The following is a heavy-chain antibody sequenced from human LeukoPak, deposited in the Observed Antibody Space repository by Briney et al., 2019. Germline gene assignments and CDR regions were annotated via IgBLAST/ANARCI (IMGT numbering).Heavy chain of an antibody. CDR2: IYTSGST. Sequence: SETLSLTCTVSGGSISSYYWSWIRQPAGKGLEWIGRIYTSGSTNYNPSLKTRVTMSVNTSKNQFSLKLSSVTAADTAVYYCANTAYYDFWSSRPGYFDYWGQGALVTVSS. J-gene: IGHJ4*02. V-gene: IGHV4-4*07. CDR1: GGSISSYY. D-gene: IGHD3-3*01. CDR3: ANTAYYDFWSSRPGYFDY.